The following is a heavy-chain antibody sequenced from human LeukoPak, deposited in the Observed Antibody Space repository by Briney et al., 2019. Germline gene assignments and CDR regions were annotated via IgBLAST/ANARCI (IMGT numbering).Heavy chain of an antibody. CDR3: ARGDYYDSSGYRLSDF. CDR2: IGTAGDT. Sequence: GGSLRLSCAASGFTFSSYDMHWVRQATGKGLEWVSTIGTAGDTYYQGSVKGRFTISRENAKNSMYLHMNNLRAGDTAVYYCARGDYYDSSGYRLSDFWGQGTLVTVSS. CDR1: GFTFSSYD. J-gene: IGHJ4*02. V-gene: IGHV3-13*04. D-gene: IGHD3-22*01.